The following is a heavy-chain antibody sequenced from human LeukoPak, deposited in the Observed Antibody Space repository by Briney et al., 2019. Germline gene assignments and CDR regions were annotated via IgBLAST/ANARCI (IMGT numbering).Heavy chain of an antibody. CDR1: GGTFSSYA. CDR3: ARGGTAMEKGDY. Sequence: SVKVSCKASGGTFSSYAISWVRQAPGQGLEWMGRIIPILGIANYAQKFQGRVTITADKSTSTAYMELSSLRSEDTAVYYCARGGTAMEKGDYWGQGTLVTVSS. V-gene: IGHV1-69*04. CDR2: IIPILGIA. J-gene: IGHJ4*02. D-gene: IGHD5-18*01.